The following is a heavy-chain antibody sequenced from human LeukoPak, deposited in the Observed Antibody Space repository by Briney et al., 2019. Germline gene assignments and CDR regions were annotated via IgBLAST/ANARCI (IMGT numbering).Heavy chain of an antibody. D-gene: IGHD6-19*01. CDR2: IYYSGST. J-gene: IGHJ4*02. CDR3: ARREAVAGTVDY. Sequence: PSETLSLTCTVSGGSISSSRYYWGWIRQPPGKGLEWIGSIYYSGSTYYNPSLKSRVTISVDTSKNQFSLKLSSVTAADTAVYYCARREAVAGTVDYWGQGTLVTVSS. V-gene: IGHV4-39*01. CDR1: GGSISSSRYY.